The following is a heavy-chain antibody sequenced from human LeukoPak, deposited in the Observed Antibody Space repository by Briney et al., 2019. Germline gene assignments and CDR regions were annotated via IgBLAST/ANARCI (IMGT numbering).Heavy chain of an antibody. CDR1: GGSISSDY. CDR2: IYTSGST. D-gene: IGHD4-17*01. CDR3: AREGGDYETEDFFDL. Sequence: SETLSLTCTVCGGSISSDYWSWIRQPAGKGLEWIGRIYTSGSTNYNPSLKSRVTMSVDTSKNQFSLKLSSVTAADTAVYYCAREGGDYETEDFFDLWGQGTLVTVSS. V-gene: IGHV4-4*07. J-gene: IGHJ4*02.